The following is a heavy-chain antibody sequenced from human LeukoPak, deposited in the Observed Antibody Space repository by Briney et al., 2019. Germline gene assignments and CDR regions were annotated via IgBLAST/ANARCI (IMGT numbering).Heavy chain of an antibody. V-gene: IGHV4-59*01. Sequence: PSETLSLTCTVSGGSISSYYWSWIRQPPGKGLEWIGYIYYSGSTNYNPSLKSRVTISVDTSKNQFSLKLSSVTAADTAVYYCARVSDFWSGYYTLGYWGQGTLGTVSS. CDR3: ARVSDFWSGYYTLGY. D-gene: IGHD3-3*01. CDR2: IYYSGST. J-gene: IGHJ4*02. CDR1: GGSISSYY.